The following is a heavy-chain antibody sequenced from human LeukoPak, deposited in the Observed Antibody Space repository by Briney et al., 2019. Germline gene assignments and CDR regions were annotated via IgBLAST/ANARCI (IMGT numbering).Heavy chain of an antibody. Sequence: GGSLRLSCAASGFTVSSNYMSWVRQAPGKGLEWVSVIYSGGSTYYADSVKGRFTISRDNSKNTLYLRMNSPRAEDTAVYYCARRNFDYWGQGTLVTVSS. CDR2: IYSGGST. V-gene: IGHV3-66*02. CDR1: GFTVSSNY. CDR3: ARRNFDY. J-gene: IGHJ4*02.